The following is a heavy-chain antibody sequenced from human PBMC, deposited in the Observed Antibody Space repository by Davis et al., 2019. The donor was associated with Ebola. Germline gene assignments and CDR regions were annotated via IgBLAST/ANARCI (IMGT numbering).Heavy chain of an antibody. D-gene: IGHD4-17*01. Sequence: SETLSLTCAVYGGSFSGYYWSWIRQPPGKGLEWIGEIYHSGSTNYNPSLKSRVTISVDKSKNQFSLKLRSVTAADTAVYYCTSAYGDWDYWGQGTLVTVSS. CDR1: GGSFSGYY. CDR2: IYHSGST. J-gene: IGHJ4*02. CDR3: TSAYGDWDY. V-gene: IGHV4-34*01.